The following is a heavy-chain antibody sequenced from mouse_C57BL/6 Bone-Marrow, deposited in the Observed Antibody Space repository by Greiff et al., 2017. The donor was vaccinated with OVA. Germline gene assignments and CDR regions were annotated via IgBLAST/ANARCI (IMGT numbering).Heavy chain of an antibody. J-gene: IGHJ3*01. CDR2: INPNNGGT. CDR3: ARGGWDGGGCAY. D-gene: IGHD4-1*01. Sequence: VHVKQSGPELVKPGASVKMSCKASGYTFTDYNMHWVKQSHGKSLEWIGYINPNNGGTSYNQKFKGKATLTVNKSSSKAYMELRSLESEDSAVYCCARGGWDGGGCAYWGQGTLVTVSA. V-gene: IGHV1-22*01. CDR1: GYTFTDYN.